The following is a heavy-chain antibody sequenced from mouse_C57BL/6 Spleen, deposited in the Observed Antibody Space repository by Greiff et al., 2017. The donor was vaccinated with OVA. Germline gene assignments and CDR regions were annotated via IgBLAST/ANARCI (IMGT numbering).Heavy chain of an antibody. Sequence: QVQLQQPGAELVKPGASVKVSCKASGYTFTSYWMHWVKQRPGQGLEWIGRIHPSDSDTNYNQKFNGKATLTVDKSSSTAYMQLSSLTSEDSAVYYCAMGLLYYYAMDDWGQGTSGTVSS. CDR2: IHPSDSDT. CDR1: GYTFTSYW. CDR3: AMGLLYYYAMDD. V-gene: IGHV1-74*01. J-gene: IGHJ4*01. D-gene: IGHD2-3*01.